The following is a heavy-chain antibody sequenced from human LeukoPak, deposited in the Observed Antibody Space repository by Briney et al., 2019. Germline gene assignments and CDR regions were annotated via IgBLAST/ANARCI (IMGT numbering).Heavy chain of an antibody. CDR1: GYTFTSHG. D-gene: IGHD2-15*01. J-gene: IGHJ4*02. V-gene: IGHV1-18*01. CDR2: ISAYNGNT. Sequence: ASVKVSCKASGYTFTSHGISWVRQAPGQGLEWMGWISAYNGNTNYAHKLQGRVTMTTDTSTSTAYMELRSLRSDDTAVYYCARVLLGYCSGGSCPYGYWGQGTLVTVSS. CDR3: ARVLLGYCSGGSCPYGY.